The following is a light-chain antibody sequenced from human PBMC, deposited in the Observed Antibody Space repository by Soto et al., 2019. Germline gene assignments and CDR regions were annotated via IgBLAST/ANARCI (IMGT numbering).Light chain of an antibody. CDR2: EVS. CDR1: SSDVGGYNY. V-gene: IGLV2-8*01. CDR3: SSYAGSNNVV. Sequence: QSSLTQPPSASGSPGQSVTISCTGTSSDVGGYNYVSWYQQHPGKAPKLMIYEVSKRPSGVPDRFSGSKSGNTASLTASGLQAEDEADYYCSSYAGSNNVVFGGGTKLTV. J-gene: IGLJ2*01.